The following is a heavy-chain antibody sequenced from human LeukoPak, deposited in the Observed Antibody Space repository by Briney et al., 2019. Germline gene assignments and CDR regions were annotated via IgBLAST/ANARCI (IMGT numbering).Heavy chain of an antibody. D-gene: IGHD2-21*01. CDR2: ISGSGGST. CDR1: GFTFSSYA. J-gene: IGHJ4*02. CDR3: ATMWRWKLPLDY. V-gene: IGHV3-23*01. Sequence: GGSLRLSCAASGFTFSSYAMSWVRQAPGKGLEWVSAISGSGGSTYYADSVKGRFTISRDNAKNSLYLQMNSLRAEDTAMYYCATMWRWKLPLDYWGQGTLVTVSS.